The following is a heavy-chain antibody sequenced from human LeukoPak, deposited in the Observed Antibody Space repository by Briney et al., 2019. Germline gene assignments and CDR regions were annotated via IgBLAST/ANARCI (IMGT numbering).Heavy chain of an antibody. D-gene: IGHD5-24*01. Sequence: GGSLRLSCAASGFTFSSYGMHWVRQAPGKGLEWVAVISYDGSNKYYADSVKGRFTISRDNSKNTLYLQMNSLRAEDTAVYYCARDQRWLHLTAYPPDYWGQGTLVTVSS. CDR1: GFTFSSYG. CDR3: ARDQRWLHLTAYPPDY. J-gene: IGHJ4*02. V-gene: IGHV3-30*03. CDR2: ISYDGSNK.